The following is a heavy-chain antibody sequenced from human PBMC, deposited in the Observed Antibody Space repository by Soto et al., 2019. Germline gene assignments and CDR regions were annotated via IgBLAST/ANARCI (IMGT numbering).Heavy chain of an antibody. J-gene: IGHJ3*02. CDR2: ISSSSSYI. Sequence: GGSLRLSCAASGFTFISYSMNWVRQAPGKGLEWVSSISSSSSYIYYADSVKGRFTISRDNAKNSLYLQMNSLRAEDTAVYYCARLTQAIRAFDIWGQGTMVTVSS. D-gene: IGHD7-27*01. V-gene: IGHV3-21*01. CDR3: ARLTQAIRAFDI. CDR1: GFTFISYS.